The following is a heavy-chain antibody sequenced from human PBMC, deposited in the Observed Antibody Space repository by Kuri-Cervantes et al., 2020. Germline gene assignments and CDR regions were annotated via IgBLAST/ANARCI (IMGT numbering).Heavy chain of an antibody. CDR2: IKQDGSEK. Sequence: GESLKISCAASGFTFSDYYMSWIRQAPGKGLEWVANIKQDGSEKYYVDSVKGRFTISRDNAKNSLYLQMNSLRAEDTAVYYCATHTIAVAGTGGRDYWGQGTLVTVSS. D-gene: IGHD6-19*01. CDR1: GFTFSDYY. CDR3: ATHTIAVAGTGGRDY. J-gene: IGHJ4*02. V-gene: IGHV3-7*01.